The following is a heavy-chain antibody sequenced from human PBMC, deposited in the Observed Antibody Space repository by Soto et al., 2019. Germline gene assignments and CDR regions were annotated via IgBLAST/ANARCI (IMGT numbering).Heavy chain of an antibody. D-gene: IGHD3-16*01. Sequence: GGSLRLSCAASGFTFSSYAMHWVRQAPGKGLEWVAVISYDGSNKYYADSVKGRFTISRDNSKNTLYLQMNSLRAEDTAVYYCARVLLRNYYYYGMDVWGQGTTVTVSS. CDR2: ISYDGSNK. V-gene: IGHV3-30-3*01. CDR3: ARVLLRNYYYYGMDV. CDR1: GFTFSSYA. J-gene: IGHJ6*02.